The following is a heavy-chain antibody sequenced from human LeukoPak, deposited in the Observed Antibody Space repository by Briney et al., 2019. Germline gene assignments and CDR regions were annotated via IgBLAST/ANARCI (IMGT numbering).Heavy chain of an antibody. Sequence: GGSLRLSCAASGFTFRSYAMTWVRQAPGKGLEWVSIISGSGTNTDYADSVKGRFTVSRDSSKNTLYLQMNSLRVEDTAVYYCATSSFYGQLWGQGTLVTVSS. CDR3: ATSSFYGQL. CDR1: GFTFRSYA. V-gene: IGHV3-23*01. D-gene: IGHD2/OR15-2a*01. J-gene: IGHJ1*01. CDR2: ISGSGTNT.